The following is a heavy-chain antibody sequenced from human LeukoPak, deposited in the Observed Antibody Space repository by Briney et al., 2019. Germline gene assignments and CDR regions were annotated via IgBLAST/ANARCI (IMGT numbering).Heavy chain of an antibody. CDR1: GFTFSSYG. D-gene: IGHD5-12*01. V-gene: IGHV3-30*03. J-gene: IGHJ5*02. Sequence: GGSLRLSCAASGFTFSSYGMHWVRQAPGKGLEWVAVISYNGNNKYYADSVKGRFTISRDNSKNTLYLQMTSLRTEDTAVYYGARQQWLLLVWMGSFDPWGQGTLGTVSS. CDR3: ARQQWLLLVWMGSFDP. CDR2: ISYNGNNK.